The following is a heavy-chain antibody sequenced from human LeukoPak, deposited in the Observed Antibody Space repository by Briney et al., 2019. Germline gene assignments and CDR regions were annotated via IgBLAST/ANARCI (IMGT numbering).Heavy chain of an antibody. CDR2: IHPGDSDT. D-gene: IGHD2-2*01. Sequence: GESLKISCKGSGYTLTSYWIGWVRRMPGKGLDWMGIIHPGDSDTRYSPSLQGQVTISVDKSVSTAYLQWSSLKASDTAMYYCARQASCTSTRCYGGWFDPWGQGTLVTVSS. J-gene: IGHJ5*02. V-gene: IGHV5-51*01. CDR1: GYTLTSYW. CDR3: ARQASCTSTRCYGGWFDP.